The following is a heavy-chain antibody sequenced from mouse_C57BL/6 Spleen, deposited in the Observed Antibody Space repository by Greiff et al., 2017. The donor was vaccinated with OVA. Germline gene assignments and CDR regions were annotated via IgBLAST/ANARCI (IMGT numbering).Heavy chain of an antibody. D-gene: IGHD3-3*01. CDR2: ISSGGDYI. CDR3: TRVGGLWFAY. J-gene: IGHJ3*01. Sequence: DVQLVESGEGLVKPGGSLKLSCAASGFTFSSYAMSWVRQTPEKRLEWVAYISSGGDYIYYADTVKGRFTISRDNARNTLYLQMSSLKSEDTAMYYCTRVGGLWFAYWGQGTLVTVSA. CDR1: GFTFSSYA. V-gene: IGHV5-9-1*02.